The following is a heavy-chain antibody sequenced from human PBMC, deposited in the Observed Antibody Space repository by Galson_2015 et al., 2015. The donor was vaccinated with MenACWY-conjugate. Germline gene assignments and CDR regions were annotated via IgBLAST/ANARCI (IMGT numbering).Heavy chain of an antibody. J-gene: IGHJ4*02. CDR3: ARPVRNRLTIAVPYYFDH. Sequence: SLRLSCAASGFTLSHYWMSWVRQAPGKGLQWVATIRGDGSETFHLNSVKDRFTISRDNAQNSLFLQMNSLRAEDTAVYYCARPVRNRLTIAVPYYFDHWGQGTLVAVSS. CDR1: GFTLSHYW. V-gene: IGHV3-7*05. CDR2: IRGDGSET. D-gene: IGHD2-21*01.